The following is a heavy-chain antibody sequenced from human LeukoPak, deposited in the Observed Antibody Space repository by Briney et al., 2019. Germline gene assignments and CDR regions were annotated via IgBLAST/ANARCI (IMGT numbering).Heavy chain of an antibody. J-gene: IGHJ4*02. CDR1: GGSISSYY. CDR2: IYYTGST. V-gene: IGHV4-59*01. Sequence: SETLSLTCTVTGGSISSYYWSWIRQPPAKGLEWVGYIYYTGSTNYNPSHKSRVTISVDTSNNQFSLKLSSVTAADTAVYYCARQQLSQLYYFDNWGQGTLVTVSS. D-gene: IGHD6-13*01. CDR3: ARQQLSQLYYFDN.